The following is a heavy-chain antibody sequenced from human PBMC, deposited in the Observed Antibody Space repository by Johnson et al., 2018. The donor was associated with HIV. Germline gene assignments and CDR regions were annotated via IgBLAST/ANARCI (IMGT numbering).Heavy chain of an antibody. V-gene: IGHV3-30*03. CDR2: ISYDGSNK. J-gene: IGHJ3*01. D-gene: IGHD4-23*01. CDR1: GIIFSHYG. Sequence: QVQLVESGGGVVQPGRSLRLSCTVSGIIFSHYGMHWVRQAPGKGLEWVAVISYDGSNKYYADSVKGRFFISSDNSKNALYLQMNSLRAGDTAVYFCARAERVVTPGGAAFDVWGQGTMVTVSS. CDR3: ARAERVVTPGGAAFDV.